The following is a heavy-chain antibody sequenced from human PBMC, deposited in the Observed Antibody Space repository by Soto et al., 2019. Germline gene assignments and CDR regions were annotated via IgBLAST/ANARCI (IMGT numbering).Heavy chain of an antibody. V-gene: IGHV1-3*04. Sequence: ASVKVSCKASGITSTTYAIHWVRQAPGQGLEWMGWINTGNGNTRYSQRFLGRVTLTTDASTSTAYMDLSSLRSDDTAVYYCARGSPPEDYWGQGPLVTVSS. CDR2: INTGNGNT. J-gene: IGHJ4*02. CDR3: ARGSPPEDY. CDR1: GITSTTYA. D-gene: IGHD2-15*01.